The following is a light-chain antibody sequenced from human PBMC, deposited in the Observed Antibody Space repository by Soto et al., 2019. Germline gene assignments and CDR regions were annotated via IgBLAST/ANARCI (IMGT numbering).Light chain of an antibody. CDR1: SSDFGNYL. CDR2: EGT. V-gene: IGLV2-23*01. J-gene: IGLJ2*01. Sequence: QSVLTQPASVSGSPGQSITISCTGTSSDFGNYLVSWYQQHPGKAPKLMIFEGTERPSGISNRFSGSKSGNTASLTISALQAEDEADYYCCSYAGRVFGGGTQLTVL. CDR3: CSYAGRV.